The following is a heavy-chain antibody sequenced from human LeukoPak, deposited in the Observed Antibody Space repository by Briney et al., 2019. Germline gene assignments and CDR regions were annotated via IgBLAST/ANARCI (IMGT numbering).Heavy chain of an antibody. CDR3: AKASDYYGSGRGNHYYYYGMDV. CDR1: GFTFSSYG. V-gene: IGHV3-30*02. D-gene: IGHD3-10*01. CDR2: IRYDGSNK. J-gene: IGHJ6*02. Sequence: GGSLRLSCAASGFTFSSYGMHWDRQAPGRGLEWVAFIRYDGSNKYYADSVKGRFTISRDNSKNTLYLQMNSLRAEDTAVYYCAKASDYYGSGRGNHYYYYGMDVWGQGTTVTVSS.